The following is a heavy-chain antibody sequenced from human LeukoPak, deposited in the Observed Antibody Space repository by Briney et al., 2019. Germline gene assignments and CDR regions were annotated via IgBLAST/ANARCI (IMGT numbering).Heavy chain of an antibody. CDR3: ARVSRGRYSSSFDY. D-gene: IGHD5-12*01. Sequence: SQTLSFTVPPSDGSISSGSDYWSWIRKPAGKGLEWIGRIYTSGSTNYNPSRKSRVTISVDTSKNQFSLKLSSVTAADTAVYYCARVSRGRYSSSFDYWGQGTLVTVSS. CDR2: IYTSGST. J-gene: IGHJ4*02. CDR1: DGSISSGSDY. V-gene: IGHV4-61*02.